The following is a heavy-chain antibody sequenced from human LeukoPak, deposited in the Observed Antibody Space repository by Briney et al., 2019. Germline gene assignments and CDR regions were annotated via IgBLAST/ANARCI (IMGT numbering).Heavy chain of an antibody. CDR2: IKSKTDGGTT. J-gene: IGHJ6*02. D-gene: IGHD3-10*01. V-gene: IGHV3-15*01. CDR1: GFTFSNAW. CDR3: TLAHYYGSGSYWGCYYYGMDV. Sequence: GGSLRLSCAASGFTFSNAWMSWVRQAPGKGLEWVGRIKSKTDGGTTDYAAPVKGRFTISRDDSKNTLYLQMNSLKTEDTAVYYCTLAHYYGSGSYWGCYYYGMDVWGQGTTVTVSS.